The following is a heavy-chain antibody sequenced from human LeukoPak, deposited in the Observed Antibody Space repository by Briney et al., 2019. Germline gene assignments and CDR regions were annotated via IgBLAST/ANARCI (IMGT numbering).Heavy chain of an antibody. V-gene: IGHV1-46*01. Sequence: ASVKVSCKASGYTFTNYYIHWVRQAPGQGLEWMGLINPSGGSTSYAQKFQGRVTMTRDTSTSTVYMELSSLKSEDTAVYYCARVASRQTVTNQLDYWGQGTLVTVSS. CDR2: INPSGGST. J-gene: IGHJ4*02. CDR3: ARVASRQTVTNQLDY. CDR1: GYTFTNYY. D-gene: IGHD1-14*01.